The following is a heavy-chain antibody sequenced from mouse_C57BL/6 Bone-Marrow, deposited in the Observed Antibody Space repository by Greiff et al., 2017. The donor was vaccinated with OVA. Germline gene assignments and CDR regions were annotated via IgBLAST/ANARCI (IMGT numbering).Heavy chain of an antibody. CDR3: ARSGTGFAD. J-gene: IGHJ3*01. V-gene: IGHV1-19*01. Sequence: EVQLQQSGPVLVKPGASVKMSCKASGYTFTDYYMNWVKQSHGKSLEWIGVINPYNGGTSYNQKFKGKATLTVDKSSSTAYMELNSLTSEDSAVYYCARSGTGFADWGQGTLVTVSA. D-gene: IGHD3-3*01. CDR1: GYTFTDYY. CDR2: INPYNGGT.